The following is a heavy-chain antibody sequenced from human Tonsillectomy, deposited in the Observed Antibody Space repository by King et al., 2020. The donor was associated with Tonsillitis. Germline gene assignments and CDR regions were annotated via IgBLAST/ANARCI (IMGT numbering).Heavy chain of an antibody. CDR3: QITEGAFDI. CDR1: GFTFSGSA. Sequence: VQLVESGGGLVQPGGSLKLSCAASGFTFSGSAMHWVRQASGKGLEWVGRIRSKDNSYAAAYAASVKGRFTISRDDSKNTAYLQMNSLKSEDTAVYYCQITEGAFDIWGQGTMVTVSS. V-gene: IGHV3-73*02. CDR2: IRSKDNSYAA. D-gene: IGHD3-16*01. J-gene: IGHJ3*02.